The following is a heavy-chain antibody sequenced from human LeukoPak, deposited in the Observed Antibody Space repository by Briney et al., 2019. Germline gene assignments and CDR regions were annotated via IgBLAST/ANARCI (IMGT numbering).Heavy chain of an antibody. Sequence: PGGSLRLSCAASGFTFSSYAMHWVRQAPGKGLEWVAVISYDGSNKYYADSVKGRFTISRDNSKNTLYLQMNSLRAEDTAVYYCARDRARTGYSYGFLPDAFDIWGQGTMVTVSS. J-gene: IGHJ3*02. CDR1: GFTFSSYA. CDR2: ISYDGSNK. D-gene: IGHD5-18*01. CDR3: ARDRARTGYSYGFLPDAFDI. V-gene: IGHV3-30*04.